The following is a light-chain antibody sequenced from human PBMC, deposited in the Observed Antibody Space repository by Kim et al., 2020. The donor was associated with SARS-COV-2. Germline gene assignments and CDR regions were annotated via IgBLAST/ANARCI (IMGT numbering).Light chain of an antibody. CDR3: QSYDSSLGGSV. Sequence: GVTISSTGSSSNIGACYDVHWYQQHPGTPPKLLIYGNSNRPSGVPDRFSGSKSGTSASLAITGLQAEDEADYYCQSYDSSLGGSVFGGGTQLTVL. J-gene: IGLJ2*01. CDR2: GNS. CDR1: SSNIGACYD. V-gene: IGLV1-40*01.